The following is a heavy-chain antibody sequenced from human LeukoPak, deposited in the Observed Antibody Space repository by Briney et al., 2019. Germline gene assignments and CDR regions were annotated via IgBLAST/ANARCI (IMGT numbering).Heavy chain of an antibody. CDR1: GGSFSGYY. CDR3: ARGTMTTVTYYFDY. D-gene: IGHD4-17*01. CDR2: INHSGST. Sequence: SETLSLTCVVYGGSFSGYYWSWIRQPPGKGLEWFGEINHSGSTNYNPSLKSRVTISVDTSKNQFSLKLSSVTAADTAVYYCARGTMTTVTYYFDYWGQGTLVTVSS. J-gene: IGHJ4*02. V-gene: IGHV4-34*01.